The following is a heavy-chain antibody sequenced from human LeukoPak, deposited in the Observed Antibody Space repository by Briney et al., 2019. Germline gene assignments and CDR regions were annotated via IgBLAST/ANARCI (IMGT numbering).Heavy chain of an antibody. CDR3: ARVYGDSTFDY. CDR2: IYYSGSS. J-gene: IGHJ4*02. Sequence: LETLSLTCTVSGGSMTSYYWSWIRQPPGKGLEWIGSIYYSGSSNYKSSLKSRVSISADTSKNQFSLKLNSVTAADTALYYCARVYGDSTFDYWGQGIRVTVSS. D-gene: IGHD4-17*01. V-gene: IGHV4-59*08. CDR1: GGSMTSYY.